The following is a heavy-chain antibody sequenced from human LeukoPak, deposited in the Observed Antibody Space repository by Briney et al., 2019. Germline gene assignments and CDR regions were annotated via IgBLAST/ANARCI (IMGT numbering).Heavy chain of an antibody. CDR3: ARGLGRTKYSSGWYDAFDI. CDR1: GYTFTGYY. D-gene: IGHD6-19*01. Sequence: ASVKVSCKASGYTFTGYYMHWVRQAPGQGLEWMGWMNPNSGNTGYAQKFQGRVTITRNTSISTAYMELSSLRSEDTAVYYCARGLGRTKYSSGWYDAFDIWGQGTMVTVAS. J-gene: IGHJ3*02. CDR2: MNPNSGNT. V-gene: IGHV1-8*03.